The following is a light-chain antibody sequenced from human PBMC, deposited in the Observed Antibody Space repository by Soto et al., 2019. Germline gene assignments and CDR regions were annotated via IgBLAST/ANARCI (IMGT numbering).Light chain of an antibody. V-gene: IGLV2-8*01. CDR1: SSDVGGYDY. Sequence: QSALTQPPSASGSPGQSVAISCTGTSSDVGGYDYVSWYQQHPGKVPKLMIYEVSKRPSGVPDRFSGSKSGNTASLTVSGLQAEDAADYYCISYAGSNNVVFGGGTKLTVL. CDR3: ISYAGSNNVV. CDR2: EVS. J-gene: IGLJ2*01.